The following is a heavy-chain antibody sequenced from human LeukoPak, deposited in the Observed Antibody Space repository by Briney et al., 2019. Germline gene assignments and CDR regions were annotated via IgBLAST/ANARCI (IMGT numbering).Heavy chain of an antibody. CDR2: IYYSENSISYSEST. CDR1: GGSISSSSYY. D-gene: IGHD6-13*01. J-gene: IGHJ5*02. CDR3: ARAYSSSWYFNWFDP. Sequence: ASETLSLTCTVSGGSISSSSYYWGWIRQPPGKGLEWIGSIYYSENSISYSESTYYNPSLNSRVTISLDTSKNQFSLKLSSVTAADTAEYYCARAYSSSWYFNWFDPWGQGTLVTVSS. V-gene: IGHV4-39*07.